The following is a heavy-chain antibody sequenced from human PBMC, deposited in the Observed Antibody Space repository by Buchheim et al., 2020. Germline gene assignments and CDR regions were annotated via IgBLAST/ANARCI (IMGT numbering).Heavy chain of an antibody. Sequence: QVQLQESGPGLVKPSDTLSLSCNVSGGSINQFYWSWIRQSPEKGLEWIGFIYHSGNTAYNPSLKSRVTIAVDPSKPQFSLRLKSVTAADTAVYYCARESHDLADVWG. CDR2: IYHSGNT. D-gene: IGHD3-3*01. CDR1: GGSINQFY. CDR3: ARESHDLADV. V-gene: IGHV4-59*01. J-gene: IGHJ6*02.